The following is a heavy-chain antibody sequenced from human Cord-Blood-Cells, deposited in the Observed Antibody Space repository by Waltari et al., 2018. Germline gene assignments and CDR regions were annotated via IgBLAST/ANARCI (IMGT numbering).Heavy chain of an antibody. D-gene: IGHD3-22*01. Sequence: QLQLQESGPGLVKPSETLSLTCTVSGGSITISSYDWGWHLQPPGKGLEWIGSIYYSGSTYYNPSLKSRVTISVDTSKNQFSLKLSSVTAADTAVYYCARVDSSGYYYFAFDIWGQGTMVTVSS. V-gene: IGHV4-39*01. J-gene: IGHJ3*02. CDR3: ARVDSSGYYYFAFDI. CDR1: GGSITISSYD. CDR2: IYYSGST.